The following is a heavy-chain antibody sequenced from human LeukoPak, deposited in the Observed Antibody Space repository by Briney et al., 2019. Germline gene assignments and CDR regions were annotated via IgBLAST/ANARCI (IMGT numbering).Heavy chain of an antibody. V-gene: IGHV5-51*01. CDR2: IYPGDSDT. CDR3: ARVHRSGYSPLDY. Sequence: PGETLKISCKGSGYSFTSYWSGWVRQMPGKGLEWVEIIYPGDSDTRYSPSFQGQVTISADKSISTAYLQWSSLKAAETVMYYCARVHRSGYSPLDYWGQGTLVTVSS. CDR1: GYSFTSYW. D-gene: IGHD3-3*01. J-gene: IGHJ4*02.